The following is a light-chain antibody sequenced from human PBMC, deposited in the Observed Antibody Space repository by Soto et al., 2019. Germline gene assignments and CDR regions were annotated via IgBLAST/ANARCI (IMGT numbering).Light chain of an antibody. J-gene: IGKJ4*01. CDR2: LGS. V-gene: IGKV2-28*01. Sequence: DIVMTQSPLSLPVTPGEPASISCRSSQSLLHSNGYNYLDWYLQKPGQSPQHLIYLGSNRASGVPDRFSVSGSGTDFTLKISRVEAEDVGIYYCMQALQNPLTFGGGTKVEIK. CDR1: QSLLHSNGYNY. CDR3: MQALQNPLT.